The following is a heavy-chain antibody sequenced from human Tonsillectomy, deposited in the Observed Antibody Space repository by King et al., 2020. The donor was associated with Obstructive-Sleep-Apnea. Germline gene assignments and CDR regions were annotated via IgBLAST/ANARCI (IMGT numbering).Heavy chain of an antibody. CDR3: ARESGNYLSVDYFQH. D-gene: IGHD1-7*01. CDR1: GFSVSTNY. V-gene: IGHV3-66*01. J-gene: IGHJ1*01. CDR2: IYDGVRT. Sequence: VQLVESGGGLVQPGGSLRLSCAASGFSVSTNYMRWVRQAPGKGLEWVSVIYDGVRTYYADSVKGRFTISRDNSKNTVYLQMNSLRAEDTAVYYCARESGNYLSVDYFQHWGQGTLVIVSS.